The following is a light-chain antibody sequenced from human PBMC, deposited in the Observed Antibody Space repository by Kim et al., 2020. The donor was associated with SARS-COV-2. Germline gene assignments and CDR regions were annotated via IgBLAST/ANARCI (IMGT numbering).Light chain of an antibody. Sequence: HRGTLYGAGSTSNIGAGYGEHWHQRLPGTAPKLRLYGNDYRPSGVPDRFSSSKSGTSASLAITGLQAEDEADYYCQSYDSSLSGSVFGGGTQLTVL. J-gene: IGLJ2*01. CDR1: TSNIGAGYG. CDR3: QSYDSSLSGSV. V-gene: IGLV1-40*01. CDR2: GND.